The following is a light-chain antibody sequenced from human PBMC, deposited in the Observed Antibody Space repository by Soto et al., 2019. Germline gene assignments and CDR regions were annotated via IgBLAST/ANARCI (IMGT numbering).Light chain of an antibody. Sequence: QSVLTQPRSVSGSPGQSVTISCTGTSSDVGAYNYVSWYQQHPGEAPKLMIYDVAERPSGVPDRFSGSKSGNTASLSISGLQADDEADYYCCSYAGSYSVVFGGGTKLTVL. J-gene: IGLJ2*01. CDR2: DVA. CDR1: SSDVGAYNY. V-gene: IGLV2-11*01. CDR3: CSYAGSYSVV.